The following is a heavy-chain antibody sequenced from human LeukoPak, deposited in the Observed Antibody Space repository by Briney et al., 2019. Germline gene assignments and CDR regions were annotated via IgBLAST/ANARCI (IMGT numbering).Heavy chain of an antibody. CDR3: AGRFLDFFEARYYSYFYMDV. V-gene: IGHV1-8*01. CDR1: GYTFTSYD. CDR2: MNPNSGNT. D-gene: IGHD3-3*01. J-gene: IGHJ6*03. Sequence: ASVKVSCRASGYTFTSYDINWVRQATGQGLEWMGWMNPNSGNTGYAQKFQGRVTMTRNTSISTAYMELSSLRSEDTAVYYCAGRFLDFFEARYYSYFYMDVWGKGTTVTVSS.